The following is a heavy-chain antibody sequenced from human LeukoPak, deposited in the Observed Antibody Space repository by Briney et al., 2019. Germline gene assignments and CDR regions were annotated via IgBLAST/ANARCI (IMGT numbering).Heavy chain of an antibody. CDR1: GFTFSSNA. D-gene: IGHD3-16*01. Sequence: GGSLRLSCAASGFTFSSNAISWVRQAPGQGLEWMGGIIPFFGTANYAQKFQGRVTITADESTNTAYMELSSLRSEDTALYYCARHYLGAYQWYFDLWGRGTLVTVSS. CDR2: IIPFFGTA. CDR3: ARHYLGAYQWYFDL. J-gene: IGHJ2*01. V-gene: IGHV1-69*01.